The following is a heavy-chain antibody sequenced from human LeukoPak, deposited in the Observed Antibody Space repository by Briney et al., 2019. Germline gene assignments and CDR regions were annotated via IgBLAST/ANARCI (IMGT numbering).Heavy chain of an antibody. CDR1: GGSISGYY. Sequence: SETLSLTCTVSGGSISGYYWSWIRQPAGKGLEWIGRIHSSGNTNYNPSLKSRVTMSVDSSREQFSLNLNSLTAADTAVYYCARAESDWKNAYYYYYIDVWGKGTTVTVSS. V-gene: IGHV4-4*07. CDR3: ARAESDWKNAYYYYYIDV. D-gene: IGHD1-1*01. J-gene: IGHJ6*03. CDR2: IHSSGNT.